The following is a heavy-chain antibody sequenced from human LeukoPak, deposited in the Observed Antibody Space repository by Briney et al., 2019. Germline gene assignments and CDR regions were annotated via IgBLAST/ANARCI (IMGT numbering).Heavy chain of an antibody. Sequence: KSGESLKISSKHSGYLFTIYWIAWVRQRPGKGLEWMGIIYPGDSDTRYSPSFQGRVTISADKSINTAYLLWSSLQASDNATYYCARQDASGTYDAFDVWGQGTVVTV. J-gene: IGHJ3*01. CDR2: IYPGDSDT. CDR1: GYLFTIYW. CDR3: ARQDASGTYDAFDV. D-gene: IGHD3-10*01. V-gene: IGHV5-51*01.